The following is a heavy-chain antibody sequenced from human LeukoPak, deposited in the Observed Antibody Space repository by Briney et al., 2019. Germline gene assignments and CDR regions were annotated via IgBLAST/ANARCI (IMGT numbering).Heavy chain of an antibody. D-gene: IGHD3-10*01. Sequence: SETLSLTCSVSGGSISSSNYYWSWIRQPAGKGLEWIGRIYTSESTNYNPSLKSRVTISVDTSRNQFSLKLSSVTAVDTAVYYCARGLWFGDENPPYFDYWGQGILVTVSS. J-gene: IGHJ4*02. V-gene: IGHV4-61*02. CDR1: GGSISSSNYY. CDR2: IYTSEST. CDR3: ARGLWFGDENPPYFDY.